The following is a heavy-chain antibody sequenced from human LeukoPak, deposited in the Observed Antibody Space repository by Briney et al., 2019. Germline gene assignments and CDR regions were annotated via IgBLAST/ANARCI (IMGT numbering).Heavy chain of an antibody. V-gene: IGHV3-21*01. D-gene: IGHD2-21*01. CDR2: ISSSSSYI. CDR3: ARNGGDRIDY. CDR1: GFTFSSYS. J-gene: IGHJ4*02. Sequence: GGSLRLSCADSGFTFSSYSMNWVRQAPGKGLEWVSSISSSSSYIYYADSVKGRFTISRDNAKNSLYLQMNSLRAEDTAVYYCARNGGDRIDYWGQGTLVTVSS.